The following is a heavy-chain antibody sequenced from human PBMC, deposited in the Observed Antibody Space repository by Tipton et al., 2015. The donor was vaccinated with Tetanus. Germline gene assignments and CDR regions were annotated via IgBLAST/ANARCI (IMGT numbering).Heavy chain of an antibody. CDR1: GGSISSGGYY. CDR2: IYYDGST. CDR3: ARHDDYGDPNTDGFDI. J-gene: IGHJ3*02. D-gene: IGHD4-17*01. Sequence: LRLSCTVSGGSISSGGYYWSWLRQRPGEGLEWIGYIYYDGSTYHNPSLKSRFAITMDTSKTQFSLKLTSVTAADTAIYYCARHDDYGDPNTDGFDIWGQGTMFTFPS. V-gene: IGHV4-31*02.